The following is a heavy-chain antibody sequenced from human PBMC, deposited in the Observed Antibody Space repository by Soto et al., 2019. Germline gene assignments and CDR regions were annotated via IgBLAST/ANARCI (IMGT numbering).Heavy chain of an antibody. CDR2: ISYDGSNK. CDR1: GFTFSSYG. J-gene: IGHJ4*02. D-gene: IGHD1-26*01. V-gene: IGHV3-30*18. Sequence: QVQLVESGGGVVQPGRSLRLSCAASGFTFSSYGMFWVRQAPGRGLEWVAFISYDGSNKCSDSVKGRFTISRDNSKNTLYLQMNSLRAEDTAVYYCAKRSYSGRYSDFDYWGQGTLVTVSS. CDR3: AKRSYSGRYSDFDY.